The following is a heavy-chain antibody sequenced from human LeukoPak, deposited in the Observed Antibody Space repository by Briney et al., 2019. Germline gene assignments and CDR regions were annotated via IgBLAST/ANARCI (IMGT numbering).Heavy chain of an antibody. CDR2: FDPVDGET. CDR1: GYTLTELS. J-gene: IGHJ3*02. D-gene: IGHD4-23*01. CDR3: ATDWRTVVTPTHFAFDI. V-gene: IGHV1-24*01. Sequence: ASVKVSCKVSGYTLTELSMHWVRQAPGKGLEWMGGFDPVDGETIYAQKFQGRVTMTEDTSTDTAYMELSSLRSEDTAVYYCATDWRTVVTPTHFAFDIWGQGTMVTVSS.